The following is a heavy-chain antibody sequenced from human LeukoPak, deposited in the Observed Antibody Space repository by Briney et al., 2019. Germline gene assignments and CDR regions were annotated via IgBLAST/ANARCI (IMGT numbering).Heavy chain of an antibody. J-gene: IGHJ3*02. V-gene: IGHV4-34*01. D-gene: IGHD2-21*01. Sequence: SETLSLTCAVYGGSFSGYYWSWIRQPPGKGLEWIGEINHSGSTNYNPSLKSRVTISVDTSKNQFSLKLSSVTAADTAVYYCARAWRVVIAICAFDIWGQGTMVTVSS. CDR2: INHSGST. CDR1: GGSFSGYY. CDR3: ARAWRVVIAICAFDI.